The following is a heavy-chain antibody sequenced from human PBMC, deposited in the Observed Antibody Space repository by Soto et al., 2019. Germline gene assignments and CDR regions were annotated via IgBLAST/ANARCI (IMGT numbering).Heavy chain of an antibody. CDR2: IDYSGST. Sequence: QLHLQESGPGLVKPSETLSLTCSVPGGSISTGSYYWGWIRQPPGKGLEWIGIIDYSGSTYYNPARTSRVTIAVDTSKNQFSLKLSSVTATDTDVYYCARRTGSSSDYFDSWGQGTLVTVSS. CDR1: GGSISTGSYY. CDR3: ARRTGSSSDYFDS. V-gene: IGHV4-39*01. D-gene: IGHD6-6*01. J-gene: IGHJ4*02.